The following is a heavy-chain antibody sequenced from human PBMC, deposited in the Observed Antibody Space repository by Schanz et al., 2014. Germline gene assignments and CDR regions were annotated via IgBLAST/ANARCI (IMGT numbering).Heavy chain of an antibody. D-gene: IGHD2-15*01. CDR1: GFTFTTNA. V-gene: IGHV3-23*04. Sequence: EVQLVASFLFLVQPGGSLRLSCAASGFTFTTNAMSWVRQPPGKGLEWVSAISGNGGSTYFADSVKGRFTISRDNSDNTLFLQMNSLRAEDTAVYYCAKVREWWPYYFDYWGQGTLVTVSS. CDR3: AKVREWWPYYFDY. J-gene: IGHJ4*02. CDR2: ISGNGGST.